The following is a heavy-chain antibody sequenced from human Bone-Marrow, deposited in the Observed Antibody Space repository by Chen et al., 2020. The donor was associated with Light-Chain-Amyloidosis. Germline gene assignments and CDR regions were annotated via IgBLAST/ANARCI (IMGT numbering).Heavy chain of an antibody. J-gene: IGHJ6*02. CDR1: GFTFEDSA. D-gene: IGHD4-17*01. V-gene: IGHV3-9*01. Sequence: EVQLVESGGGLVQPGRSLRLSCAASGFTFEDSAMHWVRQAPGKGLEWVSGINWTVGTLAYADSVKGLFTISRDNAKNSLYLEMNKLRAEDTALYYCARGHDYGGKVLAQYYYYGMDVWGQGTTVTVSS. CDR3: ARGHDYGGKVLAQYYYYGMDV. CDR2: INWTVGTL.